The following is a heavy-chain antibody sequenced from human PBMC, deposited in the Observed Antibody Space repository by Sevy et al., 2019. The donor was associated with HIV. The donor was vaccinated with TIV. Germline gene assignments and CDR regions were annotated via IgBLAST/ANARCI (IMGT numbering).Heavy chain of an antibody. D-gene: IGHD3-10*01. J-gene: IGHJ3*02. Sequence: GGSLRLSCGASGFTFSTYAMSWVRQAPGKGLDWVSTVTGSGVNKFYSDSVKGRFTISRDNSMNMVYLQLNSLRVEDMAVYYCAKHVGNPSGPFDIWGQGTMVTVSS. CDR3: AKHVGNPSGPFDI. CDR1: GFTFSTYA. V-gene: IGHV3-23*01. CDR2: VTGSGVNK.